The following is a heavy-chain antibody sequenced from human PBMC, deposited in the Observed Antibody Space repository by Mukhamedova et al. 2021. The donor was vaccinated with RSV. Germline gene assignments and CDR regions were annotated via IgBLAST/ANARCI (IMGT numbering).Heavy chain of an antibody. CDR3: ANAQGTYCSSTSCLKRRTLYYYY. CDR2: ISGSGGST. V-gene: IGHV3-23*01. J-gene: IGHJ6*03. Sequence: SWVRQAPGKGLEWVSAISGSGGSTYYADSVKGRFTISRDNSKNTLYLQMNSLRAEDTAVYYCANAQGTYCSSTSCLKRRTLYYYY. D-gene: IGHD2-2*01.